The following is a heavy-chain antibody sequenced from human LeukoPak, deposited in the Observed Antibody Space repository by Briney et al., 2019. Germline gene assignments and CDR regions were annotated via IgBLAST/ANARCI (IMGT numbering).Heavy chain of an antibody. CDR3: ARDGSGSYNHHDAFDI. D-gene: IGHD1-26*01. CDR2: TFYRSKWYN. Sequence: SQTLSLTCAISGDSVSSNSAAWNWIRQSPSRGLEWLGRTFYRSKWYNDYAVSVKSRITINPDTSKNQFSLQLNSVTPEDTAVYYCARDGSGSYNHHDAFDIWGQGTMVTVSS. V-gene: IGHV6-1*01. CDR1: GDSVSSNSAA. J-gene: IGHJ3*02.